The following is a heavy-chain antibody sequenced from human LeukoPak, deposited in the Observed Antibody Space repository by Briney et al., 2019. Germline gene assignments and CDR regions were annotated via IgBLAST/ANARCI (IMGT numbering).Heavy chain of an antibody. CDR3: AKSRGYCSAGSSCYFDY. CDR2: IGRSGDKT. J-gene: IGHJ4*02. Sequence: GGSLRLSCAASGFTFSNCAMSWVRQAPGQGLEWVPVIGRSGDKTNYADSVKGRFTASRDNSKNTLYLQMNSLRAEDTAVYYCAKSRGYCSAGSSCYFDYWGRGTLVTVSS. D-gene: IGHD2-15*01. CDR1: GFTFSNCA. V-gene: IGHV3-23*01.